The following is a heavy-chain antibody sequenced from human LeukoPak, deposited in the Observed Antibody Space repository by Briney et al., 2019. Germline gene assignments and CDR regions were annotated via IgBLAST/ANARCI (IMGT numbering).Heavy chain of an antibody. CDR2: MNPNSGNT. D-gene: IGHD6-19*01. V-gene: IGHV1-8*01. J-gene: IGHJ4*02. CDR1: GYTFTSYD. CDR3: AAEQGYSSGWYFDY. Sequence: ASVKVSCKASGYTFTSYDINWVRQATGQGLEWMGWMNPNSGNTGYAQKFQGRVTMTRNTSISTAYMELSSLRSEDTAVYYCAAEQGYSSGWYFDYWGQGTLVTVSS.